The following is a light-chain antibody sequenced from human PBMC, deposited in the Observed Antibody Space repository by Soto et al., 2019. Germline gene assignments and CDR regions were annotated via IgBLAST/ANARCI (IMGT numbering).Light chain of an antibody. CDR2: VAS. J-gene: IGKJ3*01. Sequence: DLQMTQSPSSLSASVGDRVTITCRASQGIGNALTWYQQKPGKVPSLLIYVASTLQSGVPSRFSGSGSGTDFTLTISSLQTEDVATYFCQKENGAPFTFGPGTKVDIQ. CDR1: QGIGNA. CDR3: QKENGAPFT. V-gene: IGKV1-27*01.